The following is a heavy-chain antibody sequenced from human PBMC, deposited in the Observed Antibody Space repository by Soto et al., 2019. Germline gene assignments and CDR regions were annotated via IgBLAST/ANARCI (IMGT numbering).Heavy chain of an antibody. CDR2: IYYSGST. D-gene: IGHD3-22*01. CDR3: ARGAYYYDSRDPGPFDY. Sequence: PSETLSLTCIVSGGSISSYYWSWIRQPPGKGLEWIGYIYYSGSTNYNPSLKSRVTISVDTSKNQFSLKLSSVTAADTAVYYCARGAYYYDSRDPGPFDYWGQGTLVTVSS. J-gene: IGHJ4*02. CDR1: GGSISSYY. V-gene: IGHV4-59*01.